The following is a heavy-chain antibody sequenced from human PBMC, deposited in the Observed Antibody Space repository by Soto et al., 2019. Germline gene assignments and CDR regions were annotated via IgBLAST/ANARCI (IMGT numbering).Heavy chain of an antibody. Sequence: PGGSLRLSCAASGFTFSSYAMHWVRQAPGKGLEWVAVISYDGSNKYYADSVKGRFTISRDNSKNTLYLQMNSLRAEDTAVYYCAKDRGVDCISTSCPTMDVWGQGTTVTVSS. J-gene: IGHJ6*02. CDR3: AKDRGVDCISTSCPTMDV. CDR2: ISYDGSNK. D-gene: IGHD2-2*01. V-gene: IGHV3-30-3*01. CDR1: GFTFSSYA.